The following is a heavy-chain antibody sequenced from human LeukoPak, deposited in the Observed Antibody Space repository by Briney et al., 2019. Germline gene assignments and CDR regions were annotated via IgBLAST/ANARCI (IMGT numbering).Heavy chain of an antibody. D-gene: IGHD2-2*01. Sequence: PGRSLRLSCAASGFTFSSYAMHWVRQAPGKGLEWVAVIWYDGSNKYYADSVKGRFTISRDNSKNTLSLQMNSLRAEDTAVYYCAKIPKGGYFDYWGQGTLVTVSS. V-gene: IGHV3-33*06. CDR1: GFTFSSYA. CDR2: IWYDGSNK. CDR3: AKIPKGGYFDY. J-gene: IGHJ4*02.